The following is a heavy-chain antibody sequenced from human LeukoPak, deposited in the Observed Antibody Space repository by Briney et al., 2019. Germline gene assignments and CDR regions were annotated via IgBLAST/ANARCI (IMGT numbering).Heavy chain of an antibody. CDR3: ARGASVVAGNDNAFDI. Sequence: GGSLRLSCAASGFTFSSYWMHWVRQVPGKGLEWVSSISTSSSYIYYADSVKGRFTISRDNAKKSLYLQMNSLRADDTAVYYCARGASVVAGNDNAFDIWGQGTMVTVSS. J-gene: IGHJ3*02. CDR2: ISTSSSYI. V-gene: IGHV3-21*01. CDR1: GFTFSSYW. D-gene: IGHD6-19*01.